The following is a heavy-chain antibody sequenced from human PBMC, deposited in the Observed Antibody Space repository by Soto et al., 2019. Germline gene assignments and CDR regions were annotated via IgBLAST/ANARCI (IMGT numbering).Heavy chain of an antibody. CDR3: ARDQDGLEHRYYYYYYGMDV. V-gene: IGHV3-30-3*01. Sequence: TGGSLRLSCAASGFTFSSYAMHWVRQAPGKGLEWVAVISYDGSNKYYADSVKGRFTISRDNSKNTLYLQMNSLRAEDTAVYYCARDQDGLEHRYYYYYYGMDVWGQGTTVTVSS. J-gene: IGHJ6*02. CDR1: GFTFSSYA. D-gene: IGHD1-1*01. CDR2: ISYDGSNK.